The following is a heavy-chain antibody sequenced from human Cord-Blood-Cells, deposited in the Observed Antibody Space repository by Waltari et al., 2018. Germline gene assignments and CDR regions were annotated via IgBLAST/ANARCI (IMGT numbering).Heavy chain of an antibody. Sequence: QVQLQESGPGLVKPSQTLSLTCTVSGGSISSGGYYWSWIRPHPGKGLEWIGYIYYSGSTYYNPSLKSRVTISVDTSKNQFSLKLSSVTAADTAVYYCARGNSGSYLGAFDIWGQGTMVTVSS. D-gene: IGHD1-26*01. J-gene: IGHJ3*02. CDR3: ARGNSGSYLGAFDI. V-gene: IGHV4-31*03. CDR2: IYYSGST. CDR1: GGSISSGGYY.